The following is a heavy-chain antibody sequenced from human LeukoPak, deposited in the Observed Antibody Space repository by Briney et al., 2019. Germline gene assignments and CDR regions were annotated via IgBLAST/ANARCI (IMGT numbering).Heavy chain of an antibody. V-gene: IGHV1-8*01. J-gene: IGHJ6*03. CDR3: AREAYGSSWTYYYYYMDV. CDR2: MNPNRGNT. Sequence: ASVKVSCKASGYTFTSYDSNWVRQATGQGLDWMGWMNPNRGNTGYAQKFQGRVTMTKNTSISTAYMELSSLRSEDTAVYYCAREAYGSSWTYYYYYMDVWGKGTTVTVSS. D-gene: IGHD6-13*01. CDR1: GYTFTSYD.